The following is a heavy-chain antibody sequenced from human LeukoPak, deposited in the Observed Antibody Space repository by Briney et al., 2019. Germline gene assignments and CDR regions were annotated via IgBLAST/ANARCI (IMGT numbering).Heavy chain of an antibody. J-gene: IGHJ6*03. D-gene: IGHD2-15*01. CDR1: GGSISSSSYY. CDR2: IYYSGST. Sequence: SETLSLTCTVSGGSISSSSYYWGWIRQPPGKGLEWIGYIYYSGSTNYNPSLKSRVTIPVDTSKNQFSLKLSSVTAADTAVYYCARVTTRYCSGGSCYGYYYYYMDVWGKGTTVTVSS. V-gene: IGHV4-61*05. CDR3: ARVTTRYCSGGSCYGYYYYYMDV.